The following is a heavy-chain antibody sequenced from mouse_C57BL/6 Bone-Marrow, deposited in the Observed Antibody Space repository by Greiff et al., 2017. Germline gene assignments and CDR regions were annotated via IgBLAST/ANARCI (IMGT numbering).Heavy chain of an antibody. Sequence: QVQLQQPGAELVKPGASVKMSCKASGYTFTSYWITWVKQRPGQGLEWIGDIYPTSGRTNYNEKFKSKAILTVDTSSNPAYMQLSSLTSEDSAVFYCARSDPLGRGVCYWGQGTTLPVSA. D-gene: IGHD4-1*01. V-gene: IGHV1-55*01. CDR2: IYPTSGRT. CDR3: ARSDPLGRGVCY. CDR1: GYTFTSYW. J-gene: IGHJ2*01.